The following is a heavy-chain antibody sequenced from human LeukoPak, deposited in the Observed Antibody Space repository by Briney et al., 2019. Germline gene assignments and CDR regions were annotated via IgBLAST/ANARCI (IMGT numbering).Heavy chain of an antibody. Sequence: PGGSLRLSCAASGFTFSSYSMNWVRQAPGKGLEWVSSISSSSSYIYYADSVKGRFTISRDNAKNSLYLQMNSLRAEDTAVYYCARGPPHFDWPDPTIDYWGQGTLVTVSS. CDR1: GFTFSSYS. CDR2: ISSSSSYI. V-gene: IGHV3-21*01. D-gene: IGHD3-9*01. J-gene: IGHJ4*02. CDR3: ARGPPHFDWPDPTIDY.